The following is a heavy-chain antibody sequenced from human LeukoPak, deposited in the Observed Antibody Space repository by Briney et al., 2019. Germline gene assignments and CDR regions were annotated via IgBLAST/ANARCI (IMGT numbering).Heavy chain of an antibody. CDR3: ARGVGSGSPKYGMDV. CDR2: ISSSSYI. Sequence: GGSLRLSCAASGFTFSSYSMNWVRQAPGKGLEWVSSISSSSYIYYADSVKGRFTISRDNAKNSLYLQMNSLRAEDTAVYYCARGVGSGSPKYGMDVWGQGTTVTVSS. V-gene: IGHV3-21*01. D-gene: IGHD1-26*01. J-gene: IGHJ6*02. CDR1: GFTFSSYS.